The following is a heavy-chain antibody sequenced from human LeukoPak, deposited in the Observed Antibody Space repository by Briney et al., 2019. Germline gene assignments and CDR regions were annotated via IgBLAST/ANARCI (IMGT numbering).Heavy chain of an antibody. V-gene: IGHV4-59*08. J-gene: IGHJ4*02. Sequence: PSETLSLTCTVSGGSISTYYWSWIRQPPGKGLEWIGYIYYSGSTTYNPSLKSRVTISVDTSRNQFSLKLSSVTAADTAVYYCARWYSSGWAFDYWGQGTLVTVSS. CDR2: IYYSGST. CDR3: ARWYSSGWAFDY. D-gene: IGHD6-19*01. CDR1: GGSISTYY.